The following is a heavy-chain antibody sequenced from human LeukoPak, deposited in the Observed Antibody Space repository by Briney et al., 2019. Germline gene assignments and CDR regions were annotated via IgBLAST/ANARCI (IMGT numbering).Heavy chain of an antibody. CDR1: GYSISSGYF. V-gene: IGHV4-38-2*02. J-gene: IGHJ4*02. D-gene: IGHD3-22*01. Sequence: PSETLSLTCAVSGYSISSGYFWAWIRQPPGKGLEWIGSISHSGSSYSKPSPKSRVIISVDTSNNQFSLKLTSVTAADTATYYCARDGYYYDGSFEYWGQGIRAAVSS. CDR3: ARDGYYYDGSFEY. CDR2: ISHSGSS.